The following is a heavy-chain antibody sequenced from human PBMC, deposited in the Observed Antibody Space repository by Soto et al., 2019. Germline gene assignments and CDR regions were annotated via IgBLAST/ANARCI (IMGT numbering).Heavy chain of an antibody. CDR3: AKEYCSTTSCYQFDP. Sequence: GGSLRLSCAASGFTFSSYGMHWVRQAPGKGLEWVAVISYDGSNKYYADSVKGRFTISRDNSKNTLYLQMNSLRAEDTAVYYCAKEYCSTTSCYQFDPWGQGTVVTVSS. J-gene: IGHJ5*01. V-gene: IGHV3-30*18. CDR2: ISYDGSNK. D-gene: IGHD2-2*01. CDR1: GFTFSSYG.